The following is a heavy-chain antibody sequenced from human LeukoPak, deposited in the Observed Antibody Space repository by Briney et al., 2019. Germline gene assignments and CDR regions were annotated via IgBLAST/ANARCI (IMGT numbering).Heavy chain of an antibody. CDR1: GFTFSSYA. Sequence: GGSLRLSCAASGFTFSSYAMSWVRQAPGKGLEWVSAISGSDGSTYYADSVKGRFTISRDNSKNTLYLQMNSLGAEDTAVYYCAKNYDSSGYYPGPFGYWGQGTLVTVSS. J-gene: IGHJ4*02. D-gene: IGHD3-22*01. CDR3: AKNYDSSGYYPGPFGY. V-gene: IGHV3-23*01. CDR2: ISGSDGST.